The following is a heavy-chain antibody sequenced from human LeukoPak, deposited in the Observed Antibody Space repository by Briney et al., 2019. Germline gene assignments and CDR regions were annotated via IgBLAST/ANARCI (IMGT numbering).Heavy chain of an antibody. V-gene: IGHV3-13*01. CDR1: GFTFSSYD. CDR2: IGTAGDT. CDR3: ATRSRDSFDY. J-gene: IGHJ4*02. Sequence: GGSLRLSCAASGFTFSSYDMHWVRQATGKGLEWVSSIGTAGDTYYPGSVKGRFTISRENAKNSLYLQMNSLRARDTAVYYCATRSRDSFDYWGQGTLVTVSS.